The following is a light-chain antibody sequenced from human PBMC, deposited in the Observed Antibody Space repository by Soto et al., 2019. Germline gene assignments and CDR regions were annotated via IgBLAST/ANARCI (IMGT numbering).Light chain of an antibody. CDR2: ANG. J-gene: IGLJ1*01. CDR1: SSXIGAGYD. Sequence: QSVLTQPPSVSGAPGQRVTISCTGSSSXIGAGYDVHWYQQLPGTAPKLLIYANGNRPSGVPDRFSGSKSGASASLAITGLQAEDEADYYCQSYDRSLSGYVLGTGTKVTVL. CDR3: QSYDRSLSGYV. V-gene: IGLV1-40*01.